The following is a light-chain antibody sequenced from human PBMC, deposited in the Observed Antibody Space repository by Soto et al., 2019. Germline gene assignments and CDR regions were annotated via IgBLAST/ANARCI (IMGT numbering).Light chain of an antibody. CDR2: EVD. V-gene: IGLV2-14*01. J-gene: IGLJ7*01. Sequence: QSALTQPASVSGSPGQSITISCTGTSSDVGAYKYVSWYQQYPGKAPKLIIYEVDNRPSGVSNRFSGSKSGNTASLTISGLQAEDEADYYCSSYTSTSTPVVFGGGTQLTVL. CDR1: SSDVGAYKY. CDR3: SSYTSTSTPVV.